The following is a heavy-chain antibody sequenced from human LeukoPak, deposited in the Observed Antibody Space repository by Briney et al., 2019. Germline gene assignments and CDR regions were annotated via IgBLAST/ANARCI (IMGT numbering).Heavy chain of an antibody. Sequence: PGRSLRLSCAASGFTFSTYAMHWVRQAPGKALEWVAIIWHDGTTKYYADSVKGRFTISRDNSKNTLFLQMNGLRAGDTAVYYCARVNYDTSAFDAFDIRGQGTMVTVSS. V-gene: IGHV3-33*01. J-gene: IGHJ3*02. D-gene: IGHD3-22*01. CDR2: IWHDGTTK. CDR3: ARVNYDTSAFDAFDI. CDR1: GFTFSTYA.